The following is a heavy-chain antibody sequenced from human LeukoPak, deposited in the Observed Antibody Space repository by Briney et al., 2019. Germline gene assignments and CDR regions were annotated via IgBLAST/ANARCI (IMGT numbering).Heavy chain of an antibody. CDR1: GGTFSNYA. J-gene: IGHJ6*03. CDR2: IIPIFGTS. CDR3: ARSERGNYYYYSMDV. V-gene: IGHV1-69*06. Sequence: ASVKVSCKASGGTFSNYAFSWVRQAPGQGLEWMGGIIPIFGTSNSAQRFQGRLTITADKSTSTAYMELSSLRSDDTAVYYCARSERGNYYYYSMDVWGIGTTVTVSS. D-gene: IGHD5-24*01.